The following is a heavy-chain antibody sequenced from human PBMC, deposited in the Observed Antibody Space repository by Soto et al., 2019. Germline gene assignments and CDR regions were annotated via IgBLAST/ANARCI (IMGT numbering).Heavy chain of an antibody. Sequence: QVQLQESGPGLVKPSGTLSLTCAVSGGSISSSNWWSWVRQPPGKGLEWIGEIYHSGSTNYNPSLKSRVTISVDKSKNQFSLKLSSVTAADTAVYYCARDLASYYDSSGYSYFDYWGQGTLVTVSS. CDR1: GGSISSSNW. CDR3: ARDLASYYDSSGYSYFDY. D-gene: IGHD3-22*01. CDR2: IYHSGST. J-gene: IGHJ4*02. V-gene: IGHV4-4*02.